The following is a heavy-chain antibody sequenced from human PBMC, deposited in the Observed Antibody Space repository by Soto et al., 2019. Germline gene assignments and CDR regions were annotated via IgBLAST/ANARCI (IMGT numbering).Heavy chain of an antibody. CDR1: GGSISSYY. CDR3: ARGQRSDYYYYSYMDV. J-gene: IGHJ6*03. Sequence: QVQLQESGPGLVKPSETLSLTCTVSGGSISSYYWSWIRQPPGKGLEWIGYIYYSGTTNYHPSLKRRVTISVDTSKHQFSLKLSSVTAADTAVYYCARGQRSDYYYYSYMDVWGKGTTVTVSS. CDR2: IYYSGTT. D-gene: IGHD1-1*01. V-gene: IGHV4-59*01.